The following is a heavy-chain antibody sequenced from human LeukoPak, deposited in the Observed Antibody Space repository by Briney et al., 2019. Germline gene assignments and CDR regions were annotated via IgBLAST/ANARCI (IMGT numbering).Heavy chain of an antibody. CDR1: GGSISSSSYY. Sequence: SETLSLTCIVSGGSISSSSYYWGWIRQPPGKGLEWIGSIYYSGSTYYNPSLKSRVTISVDTSKNQFSLKLSSVTAADTAVYYCARAVGMVVTVWGQGTLVTVSS. CDR3: ARAVGMVVTV. CDR2: IYYSGST. J-gene: IGHJ4*02. V-gene: IGHV4-39*01. D-gene: IGHD4/OR15-4a*01.